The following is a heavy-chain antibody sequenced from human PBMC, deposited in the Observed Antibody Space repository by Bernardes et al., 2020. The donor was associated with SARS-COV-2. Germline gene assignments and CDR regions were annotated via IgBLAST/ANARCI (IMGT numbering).Heavy chain of an antibody. D-gene: IGHD6-19*01. Sequence: SLRLSCAASGFTFDDFAMHWVRHPPGKGLEWVSGISWNSGTIGYAASVKGRFTISRDNAKNSLYLQMNSLRPDDTALYYCAKDYETGELGIAVEGYCGHWGQGTLVTVSS. CDR1: GFTFDDFA. J-gene: IGHJ4*02. CDR3: AKDYETGELGIAVEGYCGH. CDR2: ISWNSGTI. V-gene: IGHV3-9*01.